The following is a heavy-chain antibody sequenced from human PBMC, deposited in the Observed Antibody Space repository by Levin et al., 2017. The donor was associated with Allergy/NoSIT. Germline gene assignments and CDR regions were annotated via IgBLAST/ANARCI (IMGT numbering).Heavy chain of an antibody. Sequence: KISCKASGGTFSSYAISWVRQAPGQGLEWMGGIIPIFGTANYAQKFQGRVTITADESTSTAYMELSSLRSEDTAVYYCARVDGYSGYDGPGGAFDIWGQGTMVTVSS. V-gene: IGHV1-69*01. J-gene: IGHJ3*02. CDR1: GGTFSSYA. D-gene: IGHD5-12*01. CDR2: IIPIFGTA. CDR3: ARVDGYSGYDGPGGAFDI.